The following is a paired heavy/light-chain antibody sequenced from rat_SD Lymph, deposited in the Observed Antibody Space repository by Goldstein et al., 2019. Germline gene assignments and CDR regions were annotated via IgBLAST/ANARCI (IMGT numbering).Light chain of an antibody. CDR3: QQSRESPPT. CDR2: RAS. V-gene: IGKV3S19*01. Sequence: DIVLTQSPALAVSLGQRATISCRASQSVSISRYNLMHWYQQKPGQQPKLLIYRASNLASGIPARFSGSGSGTDFTLTINPVQADDIATYYCQQSRESPPTFGGGTKLELK. CDR1: QSVSISRYNL. J-gene: IGKJ1*01.
Heavy chain of an antibody. Sequence: VQLVESGGGLVQPGKSLKLSCSASGFTFSSYGMHWIRQAPGKGLDWVAYISSSSGTVYADAVKGRFTISRDNAKNTLYLQLNSLKSEDTAIYYCARDQYYFDYWGQGVMVTVSS. CDR3: ARDQYYFDY. CDR2: ISSSSGT. V-gene: IGHV5-62*01. CDR1: GFTFSSYG. J-gene: IGHJ2*01.